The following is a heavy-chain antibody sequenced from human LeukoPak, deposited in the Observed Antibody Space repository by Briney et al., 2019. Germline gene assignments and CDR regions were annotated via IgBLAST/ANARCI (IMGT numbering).Heavy chain of an antibody. CDR3: AKAAYDYVWGSYPKDH. V-gene: IGHV3-23*01. D-gene: IGHD3-16*01. J-gene: IGHJ4*02. CDR1: GFTFSSYA. CDR2: ISGSGGST. Sequence: GGSLRLSCAASGFTFSSYATSWVRQAPGKGLEWVSAISGSGGSTYYADSVKGRFTISRDNSKNTLYLQMNSLRAEDTAVYYCAKAAYDYVWGSYPKDHWGQETLVTVSS.